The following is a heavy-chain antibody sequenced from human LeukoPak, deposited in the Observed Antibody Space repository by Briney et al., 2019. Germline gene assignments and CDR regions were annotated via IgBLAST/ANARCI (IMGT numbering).Heavy chain of an antibody. Sequence: ASVKVSCKASGYTFTSYYMRWVRQAPGQGLEWMGIINPSGGSTSYAQKLQGRVTMTRDTSTSTVYMELSSLRSEDTAVYYCARDLWETGTFQPWGQGTLVTVSS. CDR3: ARDLWETGTFQP. CDR1: GYTFTSYY. CDR2: INPSGGST. D-gene: IGHD1-7*01. V-gene: IGHV1-46*03. J-gene: IGHJ5*02.